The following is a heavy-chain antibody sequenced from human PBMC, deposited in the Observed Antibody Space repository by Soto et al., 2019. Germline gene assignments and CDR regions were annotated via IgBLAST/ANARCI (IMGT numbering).Heavy chain of an antibody. CDR1: GFTFSSYA. V-gene: IGHV3-64D*08. CDR3: VKASSSGWYFEKNWFDP. D-gene: IGHD6-19*01. J-gene: IGHJ5*02. Sequence: GGSLRLSCSASGFTFSSYAMHWVRQAPGKGLEYVSAISSNGGSTYYADSVKGRFTISRDNSKNTLYLQMSSLRAEDTAVYYCVKASSSGWYFEKNWFDPWGQGTPVTVSS. CDR2: ISSNGGST.